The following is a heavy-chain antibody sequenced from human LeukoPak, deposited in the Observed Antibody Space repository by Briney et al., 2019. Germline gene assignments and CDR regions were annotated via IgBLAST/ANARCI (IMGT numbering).Heavy chain of an antibody. CDR2: FDPEDGET. CDR1: GYTLTELS. J-gene: IGHJ3*02. V-gene: IGHV1-24*01. D-gene: IGHD1-26*01. CDR3: ATTPIVGAAIDAFDI. Sequence: ASEKVSCKVSGYTLTELSMHWVRQAPGKGLEWMGGFDPEDGETIYAQKFQGRVTMTEDTSTDTAYMELSSLRSEDTAVYYCATTPIVGAAIDAFDIWGQGTMVTVSS.